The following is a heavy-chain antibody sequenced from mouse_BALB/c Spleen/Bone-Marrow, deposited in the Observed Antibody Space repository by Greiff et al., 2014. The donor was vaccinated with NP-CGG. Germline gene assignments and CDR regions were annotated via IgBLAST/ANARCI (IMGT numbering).Heavy chain of an antibody. Sequence: QVQLKQSGAELVRPGSSVKISCKASGYAFSSYWMNWVKQRPGQGLEWIGQIYPGDGDTNYNGKFKGKATLTADKSSSTAYMQLSSLKSEDDAVYFCARVRNWADYWGQGTTLTVSS. D-gene: IGHD4-1*01. CDR3: ARVRNWADY. V-gene: IGHV1-80*01. J-gene: IGHJ2*01. CDR2: IYPGDGDT. CDR1: GYAFSSYW.